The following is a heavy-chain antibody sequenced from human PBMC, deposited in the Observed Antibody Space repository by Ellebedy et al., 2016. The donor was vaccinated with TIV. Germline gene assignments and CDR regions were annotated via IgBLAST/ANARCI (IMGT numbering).Heavy chain of an antibody. V-gene: IGHV1-69*13. D-gene: IGHD6-13*01. CDR1: GGTFSSYA. Sequence: SVKVSXXASGGTFSSYAISWVRQAPGQGLEWMGGIIPIFGTANYAQKFQGRVTITADESTSTAYMELSSLRSEDTAVYYCARDRAAGPNTFDPWGQGTLVTVSS. CDR3: ARDRAAGPNTFDP. CDR2: IIPIFGTA. J-gene: IGHJ5*02.